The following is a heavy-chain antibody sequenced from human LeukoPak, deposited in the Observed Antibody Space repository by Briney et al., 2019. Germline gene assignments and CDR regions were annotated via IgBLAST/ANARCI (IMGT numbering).Heavy chain of an antibody. CDR3: ATDSYSGSSDDAFDI. J-gene: IGHJ3*02. D-gene: IGHD1-26*01. CDR1: GYTLTELT. CDR2: FDPEDGET. Sequence: PTAKHSRKVSGYTLTELTMHWGRQAPGKRLESMRGFDPEDGETIYAQKFQGRVTMTEGTSTDTAYMELSCLRSEDTVVYYCATDSYSGSSDDAFDIWGQGTMVTVSS. V-gene: IGHV1-24*01.